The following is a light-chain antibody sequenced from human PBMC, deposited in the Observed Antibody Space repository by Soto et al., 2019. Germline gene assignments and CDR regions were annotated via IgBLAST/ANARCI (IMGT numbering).Light chain of an antibody. CDR2: EVV. CDR1: KNDIGVYDF. Sequence: QSALTQPPSASGSPGQSVTISCTGTKNDIGVYDFVSWYQHHPGKAPRLIIYEVVQRPSGVPDRFSGSKSGNTASLTVSGLQAADEGDYFCKSYAGSNTYVFGSGTKETVL. V-gene: IGLV2-8*01. CDR3: KSYAGSNTYV. J-gene: IGLJ1*01.